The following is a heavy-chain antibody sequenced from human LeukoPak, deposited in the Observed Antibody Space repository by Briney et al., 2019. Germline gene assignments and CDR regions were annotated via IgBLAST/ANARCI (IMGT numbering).Heavy chain of an antibody. V-gene: IGHV3-30*04. J-gene: IGHJ6*02. Sequence: GGSLRLSCAASGFTFSSYAMHWVRQAPGKGLEWVAVISYDGSNKYYADSVKGRFTISRDNSKNTLFLQMNSLRVEDTAPYYCAKSVAIYFYYGLDVWGQGTTVTVSS. CDR1: GFTFSSYA. CDR2: ISYDGSNK. CDR3: AKSVAIYFYYGLDV. D-gene: IGHD3-3*01.